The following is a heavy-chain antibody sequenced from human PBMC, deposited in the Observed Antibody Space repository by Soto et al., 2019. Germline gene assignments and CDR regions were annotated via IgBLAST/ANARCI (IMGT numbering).Heavy chain of an antibody. D-gene: IGHD3-10*01. CDR1: GFTFSAHA. J-gene: IGHJ6*02. CDR3: EKDLGVRGINYYYYGFDV. CDR2: ISGSGGST. V-gene: IGHV3-23*01. Sequence: EVQLLESGGGLVQPGGSLRLSCAASGFTFSAHAMNWVRQASGKGLEWVSTISGSGGSTYYADSVKGRFTLSRDNFKNPLYLQMSSRRAAQTAVYFCEKDLGVRGINYYYYGFDVWGQGTTVTVSS.